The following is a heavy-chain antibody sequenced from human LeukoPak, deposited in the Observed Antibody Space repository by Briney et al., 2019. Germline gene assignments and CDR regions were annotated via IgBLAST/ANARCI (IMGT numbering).Heavy chain of an antibody. J-gene: IGHJ3*02. CDR3: ASHDYYDSSGYYPGAFDI. CDR2: MSYDGSNK. CDR1: GFTFSSYA. D-gene: IGHD3-22*01. V-gene: IGHV3-30-3*01. Sequence: GGSLRLSCAASGFTFSSYAMHGDRQAPGRGLEGGAVMSYDGSNKYYADSVKGRFTISRDNSKNTLYLQMNSLRAEDTAVYYCASHDYYDSSGYYPGAFDIWGQGTMVTVSS.